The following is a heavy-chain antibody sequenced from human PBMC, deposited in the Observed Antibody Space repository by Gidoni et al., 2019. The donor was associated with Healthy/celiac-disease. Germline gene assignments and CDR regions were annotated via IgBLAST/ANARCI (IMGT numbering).Heavy chain of an antibody. D-gene: IGHD3-9*01. J-gene: IGHJ4*02. CDR3: ARGLYYAILAGYLH. Sequence: QVQLVQSGAEVKKPGDSVKVSCKASGYTFTSYYIHWVRQAPGQGLEWMGIINPNGGSTSYTQKFQGRVTMTRDASTSTVYMELSSLRSENTAVYYCARGLYYAILAGYLHWGQGTLVTVSS. V-gene: IGHV1-46*03. CDR2: INPNGGST. CDR1: GYTFTSYY.